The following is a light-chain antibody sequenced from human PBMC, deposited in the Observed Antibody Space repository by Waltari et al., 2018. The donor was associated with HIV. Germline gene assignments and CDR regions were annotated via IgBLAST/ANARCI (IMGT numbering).Light chain of an antibody. CDR3: ATWDDSLNAYV. Sequence: QSVLTQPPSASGTPGQRVSLSCSGNSSHVGINSVNWFQQLPETAPKLLIFSTNYRPSGVPDRFSASKSGTSASLAISGLRSEDEADYYCATWDDSLNAYVFGTGTTVTVL. J-gene: IGLJ1*01. CDR1: SSHVGINS. CDR2: STN. V-gene: IGLV1-44*01.